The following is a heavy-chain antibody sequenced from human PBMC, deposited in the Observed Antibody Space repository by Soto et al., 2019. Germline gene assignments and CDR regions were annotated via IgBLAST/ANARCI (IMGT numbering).Heavy chain of an antibody. J-gene: IGHJ6*02. Sequence: QVQLVESGGGVVQPGRSLTLSCAASGFTFSRFSMHWVRQAPGKGLAWVAVISYDGSNTHYAESVKGRFNISRDDSKNAVFLQMKILRGEDSAVYYCARDHGMFLSYYYYGMDVWGQGTTVSVSS. V-gene: IGHV3-30-3*01. D-gene: IGHD3-10*02. CDR3: ARDHGMFLSYYYYGMDV. CDR2: ISYDGSNT. CDR1: GFTFSRFS.